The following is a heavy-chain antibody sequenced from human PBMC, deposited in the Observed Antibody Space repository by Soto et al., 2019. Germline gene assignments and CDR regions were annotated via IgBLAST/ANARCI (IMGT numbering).Heavy chain of an antibody. J-gene: IGHJ3*02. CDR1: GYTFTGYY. D-gene: IGHD3-10*01. V-gene: IGHV1-2*04. Sequence: QVQLVQSGAEVKKPGASVKVSCKASGYTFTGYYMHWVRQAPGQGLEWMGWINPNSGGTNHAQKFQGWVTMTRDTSISKAYMELSRLRSDDTAVYYCARPTYYGSGPGAFDIWGKGTMVTVSS. CDR2: INPNSGGT. CDR3: ARPTYYGSGPGAFDI.